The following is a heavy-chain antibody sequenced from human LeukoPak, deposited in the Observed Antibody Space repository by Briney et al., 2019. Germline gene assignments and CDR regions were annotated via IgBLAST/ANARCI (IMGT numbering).Heavy chain of an antibody. J-gene: IGHJ4*02. V-gene: IGHV3-30*03. CDR3: ARDGGSGSYLDY. CDR2: ISYDGSNK. D-gene: IGHD1-26*01. Sequence: GRSLRLSCAASGFTFSSYGMHWVRQAPGKGLEWVAVISYDGSNKYYADSVKGRFTISRDNSKNTLYLQMNSLRAEDTAVYYCARDGGSGSYLDYWGQGTLVTVSS. CDR1: GFTFSSYG.